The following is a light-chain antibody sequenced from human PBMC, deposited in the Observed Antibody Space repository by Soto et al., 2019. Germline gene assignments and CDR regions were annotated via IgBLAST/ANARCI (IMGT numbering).Light chain of an antibody. CDR3: QQRSNWPPLT. Sequence: EIVLTQSPATLSLSPGERATLSCRASQSVSSYLAWYQQKPGQAPRLLIYDASNRATGIPARFSGSGSGTDFTLTISSLEPEDCEVYYCQQRSNWPPLTFGGGNKVEIK. J-gene: IGKJ4*01. CDR2: DAS. CDR1: QSVSSY. V-gene: IGKV3-11*01.